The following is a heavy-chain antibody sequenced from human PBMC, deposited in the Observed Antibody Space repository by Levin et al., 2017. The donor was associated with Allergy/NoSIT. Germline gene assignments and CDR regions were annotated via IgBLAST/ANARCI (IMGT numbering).Heavy chain of an antibody. V-gene: IGHV1-2*02. CDR3: ARHSGQYSSSWVFDY. Sequence: GASVKVSCKASGYTFTGYYMHWVRQAPGQGLEWMGWLNPNSGGTHYAQKFQGRVTMTRDPSISTAYMELSGLTSGDTAVYYCARHSGQYSSSWVFDYWGQGTPIILSS. D-gene: IGHD6-13*01. J-gene: IGHJ4*02. CDR1: GYTFTGYY. CDR2: LNPNSGGT.